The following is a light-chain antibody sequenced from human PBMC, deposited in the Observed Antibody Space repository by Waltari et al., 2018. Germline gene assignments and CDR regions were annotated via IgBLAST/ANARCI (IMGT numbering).Light chain of an antibody. J-gene: IGKJ2*01. CDR1: QSISTY. CDR2: DAS. Sequence: DIHIAQPPSSLSASVGDRVTNTRQASQSISTYVNWYQQKPGEVPKLLMYDASNLQPGVPSRFSGSGSRTDFTFTITSLQPEDLATYFCQQYDSFPYTFGQGTKLEI. V-gene: IGKV1-33*01. CDR3: QQYDSFPYT.